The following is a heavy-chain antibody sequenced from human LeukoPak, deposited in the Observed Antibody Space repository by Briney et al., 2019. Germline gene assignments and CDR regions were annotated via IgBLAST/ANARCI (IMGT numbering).Heavy chain of an antibody. J-gene: IGHJ4*02. CDR3: AREPRDGYNRLDY. CDR2: IYYTGST. V-gene: IGHV4-4*02. Sequence: PSETLSLTCAVSGGSISSSNWWSWVRQPPGKGLEWIGNIYYTGSTYYNPSLKSRVTMSVDTSNNQFSLKLSSVTAADTAVYYCAREPRDGYNRLDYWGQGTLVTVSS. CDR1: GGSISSSNW. D-gene: IGHD5-24*01.